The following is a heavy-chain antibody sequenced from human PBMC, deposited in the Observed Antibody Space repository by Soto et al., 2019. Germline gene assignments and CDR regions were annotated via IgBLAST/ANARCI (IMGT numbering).Heavy chain of an antibody. CDR2: IYYSGST. V-gene: IGHV4-39*01. D-gene: IGHD5-12*01. CDR1: GGSISGSSYY. CDR3: ARQSGRSGYDFVVFDY. Sequence: SETLSLTCTVSGGSISGSSYYWGWIRQPPGKGLEWIGSIYYSGSTYYNPSLKSRVTISVDTSKNQFSLKLSSVTAADTVVYYCARQSGRSGYDFVVFDYWGQGTLVTVSS. J-gene: IGHJ4*02.